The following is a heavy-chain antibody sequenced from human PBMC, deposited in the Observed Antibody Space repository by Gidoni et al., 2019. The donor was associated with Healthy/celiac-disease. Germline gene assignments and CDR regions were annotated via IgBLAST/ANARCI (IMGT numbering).Heavy chain of an antibody. V-gene: IGHV1-18*01. CDR2: ISAYHGHT. D-gene: IGHD3-10*01. CDR3: ARDAPFIPIPMVQKSAPSLRTTTPDY. CDR1: GYTFTSYG. J-gene: IGHJ4*02. Sequence: QVQLVQSGAEVKKPGASVKVSCKASGYTFTSYGISWVRPAPGQGLEWRGWISAYHGHTNYAQKLQGRVTMTTDTSTSTAYMGLRSLRSDDTAVYYCARDAPFIPIPMVQKSAPSLRTTTPDYWGQVTLVTVSS.